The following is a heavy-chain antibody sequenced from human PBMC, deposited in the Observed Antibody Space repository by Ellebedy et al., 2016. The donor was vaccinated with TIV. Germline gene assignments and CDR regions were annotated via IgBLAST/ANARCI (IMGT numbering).Heavy chain of an antibody. D-gene: IGHD3-10*01. V-gene: IGHV3-23*01. Sequence: GGSLRLSCAASGFTFSSYAMSWVRQAPGKGLEWVSAISAGGGSTYYADFVRGRFTISRDNAKNTLYLQMNSLTVEDTALYYCARDVLFGEIWPWGQGTLVTVSS. J-gene: IGHJ5*02. CDR2: ISAGGGST. CDR3: ARDVLFGEIWP. CDR1: GFTFSSYA.